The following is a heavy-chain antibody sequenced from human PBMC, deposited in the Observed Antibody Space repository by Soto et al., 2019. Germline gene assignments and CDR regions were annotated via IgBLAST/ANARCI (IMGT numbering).Heavy chain of an antibody. CDR3: AKDARPTTYHYYYYGMDV. Sequence: EVQLVESGGVVVQPGGSLRLSCAASGFTFDDYTMHWVRQAPGKGLEWVSLISWDGGSTYYADSVKGRFTISRDNSKNSLYLQMNSLRTKDTALYYCAKDARPTTYHYYYYGMDVWGQGTTVTVSS. CDR2: ISWDGGST. V-gene: IGHV3-43*01. CDR1: GFTFDDYT. J-gene: IGHJ6*02. D-gene: IGHD4-17*01.